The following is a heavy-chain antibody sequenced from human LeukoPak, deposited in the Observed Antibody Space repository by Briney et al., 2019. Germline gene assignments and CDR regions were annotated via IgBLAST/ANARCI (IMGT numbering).Heavy chain of an antibody. CDR2: ISSSSSYI. J-gene: IGHJ4*02. CDR1: GFTFSSYS. CDR3: AKDRDIVVVPAVDFDY. D-gene: IGHD2-2*01. Sequence: GGSLRLSCAASGFTFSSYSMNWVRQAPGKGLEWVSSISSSSSYIYYADSVKGRFTISRDNAKNSLYLQMNSLRAEDTAVYYCAKDRDIVVVPAVDFDYWGQGTLVTVSS. V-gene: IGHV3-21*01.